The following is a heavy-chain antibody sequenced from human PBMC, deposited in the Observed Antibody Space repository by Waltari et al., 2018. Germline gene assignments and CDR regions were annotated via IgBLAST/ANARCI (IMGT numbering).Heavy chain of an antibody. Sequence: QVQLVQSGAEVKKPGSSVKVSCKASGGTFSSYAISWVRQAPAQGLEWMGGIIPIFGTANYAQKFQGRVTITTDESTSTAYMELSSLRSEDTAVYYCASEVDSGFGELPHAFDIWGQGTMVTVSS. CDR3: ASEVDSGFGELPHAFDI. CDR2: IIPIFGTA. D-gene: IGHD3-10*01. J-gene: IGHJ3*02. CDR1: GGTFSSYA. V-gene: IGHV1-69*05.